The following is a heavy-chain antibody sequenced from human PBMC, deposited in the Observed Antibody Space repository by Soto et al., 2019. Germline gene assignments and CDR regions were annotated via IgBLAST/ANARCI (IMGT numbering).Heavy chain of an antibody. CDR1: GGTFSSYA. Sequence: GASVKVSCKASGGTFSSYAISWVRQAPGQGLEWMGGIIPIFGTANYAQKFQGRVTITADESTSTAYMELGSLRSEDTAVYYCARGTWIQSTQGGPDYYYYYGMDVWGQGTTVTVSS. J-gene: IGHJ6*02. V-gene: IGHV1-69*13. D-gene: IGHD5-18*01. CDR2: IIPIFGTA. CDR3: ARGTWIQSTQGGPDYYYYYGMDV.